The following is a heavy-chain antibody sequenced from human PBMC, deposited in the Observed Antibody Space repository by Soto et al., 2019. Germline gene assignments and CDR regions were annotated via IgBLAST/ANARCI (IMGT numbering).Heavy chain of an antibody. J-gene: IGHJ5*02. D-gene: IGHD1-26*01. CDR3: ARAAEWERVGINWFDP. Sequence: SETLSLTCTVSGGSIISGGYYWIWIRQPPGKGLEWIGYIYYSGSTYYNPSLKSRVTISVDTSKNQFSLKLSSVTAADTAVYYCARAAEWERVGINWFDPWGQGTLVPVSS. V-gene: IGHV4-30-4*01. CDR2: IYYSGST. CDR1: GGSIISGGYY.